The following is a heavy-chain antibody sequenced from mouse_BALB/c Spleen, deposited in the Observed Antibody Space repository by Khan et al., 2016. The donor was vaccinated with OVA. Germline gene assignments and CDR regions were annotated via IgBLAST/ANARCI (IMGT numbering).Heavy chain of an antibody. CDR2: IWTGGST. CDR1: GFSLTSYG. D-gene: IGHD2-1*01. CDR3: ARYYGNYGWYFDV. Sequence: VQLQESGPGLVAPSQSLSITCTVSGFSLTSYGVHWVRQPPGKGLEWLGVIWTGGSTNYNSALMSRLSISKDNPKSQVFLKMNSLQTDDTAMYYCARYYGNYGWYFDVWGAGTTVTVSS. J-gene: IGHJ1*01. V-gene: IGHV2-9*02.